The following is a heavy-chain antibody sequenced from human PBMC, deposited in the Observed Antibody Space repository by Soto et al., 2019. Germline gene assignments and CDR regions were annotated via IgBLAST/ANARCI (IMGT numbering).Heavy chain of an antibody. CDR3: AREASGYDF. CDR2: IIPVFGRP. D-gene: IGHD5-12*01. Sequence: VKVSCKACRGSFRSCGISWVRQAPGQGLEWMGGIIPVFGRPNYAQRFRGRLTITADESTNTSYMELIDLTSEDTAVYYCAREASGYDFWGQGTQVPGSS. CDR1: RGSFRSCG. V-gene: IGHV1-69*13. J-gene: IGHJ1*01.